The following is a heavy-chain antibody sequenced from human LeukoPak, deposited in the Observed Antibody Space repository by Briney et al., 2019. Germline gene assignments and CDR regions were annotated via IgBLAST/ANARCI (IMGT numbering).Heavy chain of an antibody. CDR3: ARFKGGTGFDY. V-gene: IGHV4-39*01. CDR2: ISSSGKA. D-gene: IGHD1-26*01. J-gene: IGHJ4*02. Sequence: SQTLSLTCAVSGGSITTTDFDSAWIRQPPGQGFEWIATISSSGKAYYYPSLMSRVTISVDTSKNQFSLDVTSVTAADTGLFYCARFKGGTGFDYWGRGILVIVS. CDR1: GGSITTTDFD.